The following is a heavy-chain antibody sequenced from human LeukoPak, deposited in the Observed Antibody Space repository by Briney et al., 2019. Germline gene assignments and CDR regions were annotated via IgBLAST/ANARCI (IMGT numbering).Heavy chain of an antibody. CDR1: GYTFTSFG. V-gene: IGHV1-58*02. CDR3: AADLSNPRMGASYLDS. J-gene: IGHJ4*02. CDR2: IIVGSGAT. D-gene: IGHD3-16*01. Sequence: SVKVSCKASGYTFTSFGISWVRQARGQRLEWIGWIIVGSGATKCAQDFQERVTITRDLSTSTLYMELRSLTSEDTAVYYCAADLSNPRMGASYLDSWGQGTLVTVSS.